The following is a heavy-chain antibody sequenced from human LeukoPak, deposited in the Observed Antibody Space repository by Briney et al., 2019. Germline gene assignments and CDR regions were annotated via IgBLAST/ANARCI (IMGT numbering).Heavy chain of an antibody. D-gene: IGHD6-19*01. CDR2: ISGDGGST. CDR3: AKDKDSSGWFGYYFDY. J-gene: IGHJ4*02. CDR1: GFTFDDYA. Sequence: PGGSLRLSCAASGFTFDDYAMHWVRQAPGKGLEWVSLISGDGGSTYYADSVKDRFTISRDNSKNSLYLHMNSLRTEDTALYYCAKDKDSSGWFGYYFDYWGQGTLVTVSP. V-gene: IGHV3-43*02.